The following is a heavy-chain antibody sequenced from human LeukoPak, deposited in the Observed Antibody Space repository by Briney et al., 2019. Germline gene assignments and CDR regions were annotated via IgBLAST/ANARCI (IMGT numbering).Heavy chain of an antibody. Sequence: PSETLSLTCIVSGGSISSYYWSWIRQPPGKGLEWIGYIYYSGSTNYNPSLKSRVTISVDTSKNQFSLNLSSVTAAGTAVCYCARGSITMIVAWGQGGLVTVSS. CDR3: ARGSITMIVA. V-gene: IGHV4-59*01. CDR1: GGSISSYY. J-gene: IGHJ5*02. CDR2: IYYSGST. D-gene: IGHD3-22*01.